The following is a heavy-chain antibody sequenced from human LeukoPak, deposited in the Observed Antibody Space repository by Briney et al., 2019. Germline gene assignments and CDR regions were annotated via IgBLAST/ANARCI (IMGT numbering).Heavy chain of an antibody. D-gene: IGHD2-15*01. CDR1: GGSFSGYY. CDR3: ARYGLYCSGGSCYSGYYLDY. Sequence: RASETLSLTCAVYGGSFSGYYWSWIRQPPGKGLEWIGEINHSGSTNYNPSLKSRVTISVDTSKNQFSLKLSSVTAADTAVYYCARYGLYCSGGSCYSGYYLDYWGQGTLVTVSS. CDR2: INHSGST. V-gene: IGHV4-34*01. J-gene: IGHJ4*02.